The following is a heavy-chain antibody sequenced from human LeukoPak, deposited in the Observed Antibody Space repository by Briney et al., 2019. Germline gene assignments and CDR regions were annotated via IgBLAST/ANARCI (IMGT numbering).Heavy chain of an antibody. CDR1: GYSISSGYY. Sequence: PSETLSLTCTVSGYSISSGYYWGWIRQPPGKGLEWNGEIYHSGSTYYNPSLKSRVTISVDTSKNQFSLKLSSVTAADTAVYYCARESYYDSSGYYYYWGQGTLVTVSS. V-gene: IGHV4-38-2*02. J-gene: IGHJ4*02. D-gene: IGHD3-22*01. CDR2: IYHSGST. CDR3: ARESYYDSSGYYYY.